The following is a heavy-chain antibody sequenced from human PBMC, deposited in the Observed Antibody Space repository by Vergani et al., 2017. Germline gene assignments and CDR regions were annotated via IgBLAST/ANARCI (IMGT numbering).Heavy chain of an antibody. CDR1: GFTFNHYA. V-gene: IGHV3-23*01. CDR2: ISGSDGST. J-gene: IGHJ6*02. Sequence: EVQLLESGGDLVQPGGSLRLSCAASGFTFNHYAMNWVRQAPGKGLEWVSGISGSDGSTYYAGSVKGRFTISRDSSKNTLYLQMNSLSAGDTAVYYCAKTNPRDSGYDYLCYFHARDVWGQETTVIVAS. CDR3: AKTNPRDSGYDYLCYFHARDV. D-gene: IGHD5-12*01.